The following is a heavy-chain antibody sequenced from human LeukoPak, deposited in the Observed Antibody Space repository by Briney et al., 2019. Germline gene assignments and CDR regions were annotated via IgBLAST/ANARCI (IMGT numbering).Heavy chain of an antibody. CDR3: VRGGWELDY. D-gene: IGHD1-1*01. V-gene: IGHV3-7*01. Sequence: GGSLRLSCAASGFSVGDFWMAWVRQAPGKGLEWVAHIKEDRTADYYVDSVKGRFSISKDDGKNSLHLQMNSLRVEDTAVYYCVRGGWELDYWGQGTLVTVSS. J-gene: IGHJ4*02. CDR1: GFSVGDFW. CDR2: IKEDRTAD.